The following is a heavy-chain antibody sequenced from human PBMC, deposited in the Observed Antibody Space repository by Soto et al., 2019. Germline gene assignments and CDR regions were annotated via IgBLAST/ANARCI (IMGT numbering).Heavy chain of an antibody. D-gene: IGHD3-22*01. J-gene: IGHJ4*02. Sequence: QSGGSLRLSCPASGLTFDDFAMHWVRQAPGKGLEWVSGISWNSGSIDYADSVEGRFTISRDNAKNSLYLQMNSLRAEDTALYYCAKDGGYYYDYWGQGTLVTVSS. CDR3: AKDGGYYYDY. V-gene: IGHV3-9*01. CDR2: ISWNSGSI. CDR1: GLTFDDFA.